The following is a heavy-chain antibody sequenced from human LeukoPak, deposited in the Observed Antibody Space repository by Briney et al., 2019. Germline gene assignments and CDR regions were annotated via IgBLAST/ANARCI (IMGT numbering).Heavy chain of an antibody. CDR2: ISGSGGNT. J-gene: IGHJ3*02. CDR3: ARDLVVAYCSGGSCYSTGDGAFDI. D-gene: IGHD2-15*01. CDR1: GFTFSSHG. Sequence: GGSLRLSCAASGFTFSSHGMNWVRQAPGKGLEWVSGISGSGGNTYYADSVKGRFTISRDNSKNTLYLQMNSLRAEDTAVYYCARDLVVAYCSGGSCYSTGDGAFDIWGQGTMVTVSS. V-gene: IGHV3-23*01.